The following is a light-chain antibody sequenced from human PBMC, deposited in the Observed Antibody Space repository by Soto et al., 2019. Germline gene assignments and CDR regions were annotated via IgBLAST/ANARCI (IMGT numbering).Light chain of an antibody. V-gene: IGLV2-14*01. CDR1: SSDIGVYNY. CDR2: EVN. Sequence: QSVLTQPASVSGSPGQSITFSCTGTSSDIGVYNYVSWYQQHPGKAPKLMIYEVNNRPSGVSNRFSGSKSGNTASLTISGLQAEDEADYYCNSYTSSSTYVFGTGTKVTVL. J-gene: IGLJ1*01. CDR3: NSYTSSSTYV.